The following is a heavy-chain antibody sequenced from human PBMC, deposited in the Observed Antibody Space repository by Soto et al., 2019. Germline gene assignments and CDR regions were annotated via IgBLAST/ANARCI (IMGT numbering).Heavy chain of an antibody. J-gene: IGHJ6*02. CDR3: VRRAGSSFYLQYGMDV. CDR1: GYIFYIYW. V-gene: IGHV5-51*01. D-gene: IGHD2-2*01. CDR2: IYPGDSDT. Sequence: GESLKISCKASGYIFYIYWIGWVRQMPGKSLEWMGVIYPGDSDTRYSPSFQGQVSISVDKSISTAYLRWSSLKASDTAIYYCVRRAGSSFYLQYGMDVWGQGTTVTVS.